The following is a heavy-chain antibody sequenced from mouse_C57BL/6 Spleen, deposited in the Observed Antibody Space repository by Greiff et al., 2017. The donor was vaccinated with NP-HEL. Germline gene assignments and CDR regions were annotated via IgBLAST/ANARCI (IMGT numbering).Heavy chain of an antibody. J-gene: IGHJ2*01. V-gene: IGHV1-54*01. CDR3: AGDPLSGDY. Sequence: QVQLQQSGAELVRPGTSVKVSCKASGYAFTNYLIDWVKQRPGQGLEWIGVINPGSGGPNYNEKFKGKATLTADNSSSTAYMQLSSLTSEDSAVYFCAGDPLSGDYWGQGTTLTVSS. D-gene: IGHD1-1*01. CDR2: INPGSGGP. CDR1: GYAFTNYL.